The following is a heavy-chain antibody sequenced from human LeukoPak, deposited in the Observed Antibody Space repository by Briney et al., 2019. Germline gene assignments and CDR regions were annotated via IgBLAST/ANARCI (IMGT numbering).Heavy chain of an antibody. CDR2: TYSGGST. V-gene: IGHV3-53*01. J-gene: IGHJ3*02. D-gene: IGHD1-1*01. CDR1: GFAVSSNY. CDR3: TGGSYAGPFDI. Sequence: PGGSLRLSCAASGFAVSSNYMSWVRQTPGKGLEWVSITYSGGSTYYADSVKGRFTISRDNSKNMLYLQMNSLSPGDTAVYYCTGGSYAGPFDIWGQGTMVTV.